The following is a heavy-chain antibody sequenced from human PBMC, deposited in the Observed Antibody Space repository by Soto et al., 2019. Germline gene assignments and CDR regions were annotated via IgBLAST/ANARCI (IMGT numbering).Heavy chain of an antibody. CDR3: ARGSGGGRRYFDY. CDR1: GGSFSGYY. Sequence: PSETLSLTCAVYGGSFSGYYWSWIRQPPGKGLEWIGEINHSGSTNYNPSLKSRVTISVDTSKNQFSLKLSSVTAADTAVYYCARGSGGGRRYFDYWGQGTLVTVSS. D-gene: IGHD6-19*01. V-gene: IGHV4-34*01. CDR2: INHSGST. J-gene: IGHJ4*02.